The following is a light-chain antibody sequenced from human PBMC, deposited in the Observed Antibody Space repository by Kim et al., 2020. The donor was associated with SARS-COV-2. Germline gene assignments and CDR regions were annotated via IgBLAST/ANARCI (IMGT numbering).Light chain of an antibody. CDR3: QQYYTLPRT. V-gene: IGKV4-1*01. J-gene: IGKJ1*01. CDR1: QTILYSSNNKNY. Sequence: DIVMTQSPDSLAVSLGERATINFKSSQTILYSSNNKNYLAWYQQKPGQPPKLLISWASTRDSGAPGRFRGSGSGTDFTLTIDSLQAEDVAVYFCQQYYTLPRTFGQGTKVDIK. CDR2: WAS.